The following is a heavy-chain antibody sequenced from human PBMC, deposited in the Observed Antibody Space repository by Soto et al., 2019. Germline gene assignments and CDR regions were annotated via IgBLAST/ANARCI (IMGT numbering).Heavy chain of an antibody. CDR2: IIPIFGTA. CDR1: GGTFSSYA. V-gene: IGHV1-69*01. J-gene: IGHJ4*02. CDR3: ARAPRLYSSGWYGPFDY. Sequence: QVQLVQSEAEVKKPGSSVKVSCKASGGTFSSYAISWVRQAPGQGLEWMGGIIPIFGTANYAQKFQGRVTITADESTSTAYMELSSLRSEDTAVYYCARAPRLYSSGWYGPFDYWGQGTLVTVSS. D-gene: IGHD6-19*01.